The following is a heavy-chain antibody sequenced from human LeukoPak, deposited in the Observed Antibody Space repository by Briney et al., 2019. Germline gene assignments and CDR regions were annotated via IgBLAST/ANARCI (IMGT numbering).Heavy chain of an antibody. CDR3: ARTTRSWYEDNDAFDI. D-gene: IGHD6-13*01. CDR2: INAGNGNR. J-gene: IGHJ3*02. Sequence: ASVKVSCKASGYTFTIYTIHWVRQAPGQRPEWMGWINAGNGNRRYSEKFQGRVTITRDTSASTVNMELSSLRSEDTAVYYCARTTRSWYEDNDAFDIWGQGTTVTVSS. CDR1: GYTFTIYT. V-gene: IGHV1-3*01.